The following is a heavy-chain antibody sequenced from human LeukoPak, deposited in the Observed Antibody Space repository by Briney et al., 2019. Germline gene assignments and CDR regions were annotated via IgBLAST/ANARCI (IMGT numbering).Heavy chain of an antibody. CDR2: INHSGST. CDR3: ARHPPITIFRG. J-gene: IGHJ4*02. Sequence: PSETLSLTCAVYGGSFSGYYWSWIRQPPGKGLEWIGEINHSGSTNYNPSLKSRVTISVDTSKNQFSLKLSSVTAADTAVYYCARHPPITIFRGWGQGTLVTVSS. V-gene: IGHV4-34*01. D-gene: IGHD3-9*01. CDR1: GGSFSGYY.